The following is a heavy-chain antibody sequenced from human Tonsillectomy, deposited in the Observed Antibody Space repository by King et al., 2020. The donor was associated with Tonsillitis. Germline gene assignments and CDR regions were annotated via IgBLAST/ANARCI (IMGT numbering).Heavy chain of an antibody. CDR1: GGSFSGYY. CDR2: INHSGST. Sequence: HVQLQQWGAGLLKPSETLSLTCAVYGGSFSGYYWTWIRQTPGKGLEWIGEINHSGSTNYNPSLKSRVTISVDTSKNQFSLKLSSVTAADTAVYYCARDTYSNYAFDIWGQGTMVTVSS. V-gene: IGHV4-34*01. D-gene: IGHD4-11*01. J-gene: IGHJ3*02. CDR3: ARDTYSNYAFDI.